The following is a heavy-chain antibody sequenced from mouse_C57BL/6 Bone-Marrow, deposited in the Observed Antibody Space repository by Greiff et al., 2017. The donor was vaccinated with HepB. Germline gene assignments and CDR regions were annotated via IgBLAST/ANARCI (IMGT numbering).Heavy chain of an antibody. D-gene: IGHD2-5*01. Sequence: SVSSLFRPGASFPLSCPSSCYTFPDSYLTFLQQRPGPGLACIARIYPGSGNTYYNEKFKGKATLTAEKSSSTAYMQLSSLTSEDSAVYFCARRPADYSNYWYFDVWGTGTTVTVSS. CDR1: CYTFPDSY. V-gene: IGHV1-76*01. CDR2: IYPGSGNT. J-gene: IGHJ1*03. CDR3: ARRPADYSNYWYFDV.